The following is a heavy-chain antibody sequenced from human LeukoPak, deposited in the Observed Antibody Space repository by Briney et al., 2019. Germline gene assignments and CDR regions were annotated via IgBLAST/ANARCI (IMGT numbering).Heavy chain of an antibody. CDR2: IYYSGST. J-gene: IGHJ5*02. D-gene: IGHD3-16*01. CDR1: GGSISSSSYY. V-gene: IGHV4-61*01. CDR3: AREFWGGVSGFDP. Sequence: PSETLSLTCTVSGGSISSSSYYWGWIRQPPGKGLEWIGYIYYSGSTNYNPSLKSRVTISVDTSKNQFSLKLSSVTAADTAVYYCAREFWGGVSGFDPWGQGTLVTVSS.